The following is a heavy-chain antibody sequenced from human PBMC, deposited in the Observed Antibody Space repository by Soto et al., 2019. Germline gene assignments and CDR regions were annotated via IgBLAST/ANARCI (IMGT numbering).Heavy chain of an antibody. J-gene: IGHJ5*02. D-gene: IGHD4-17*01. CDR2: IYYSGST. V-gene: IGHV4-59*08. CDR1: GGSISSYY. Sequence: PSETLSLTCTVSGGSISSYYWSWIRQPPGKGLEWIGYIYYSGSTNYNPSLKSRVTISVDTSKNQFSLKLSSVTAADTAVYYCARQYGGPKNTINWFDPWGQGTLVTVSS. CDR3: ARQYGGPKNTINWFDP.